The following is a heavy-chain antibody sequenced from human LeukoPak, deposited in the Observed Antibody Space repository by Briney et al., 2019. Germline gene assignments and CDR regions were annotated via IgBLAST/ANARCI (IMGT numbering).Heavy chain of an antibody. J-gene: IGHJ4*02. Sequence: SETLSLTCTVSGGPIGNYYWSWIRQPPGKGLEWIGHYYYSGSTRYNPSLEGRAIISVDTSINQLSLKVSSVTAADTAVYYCVRDGKDGFNFDFWGPGTLVTVSS. CDR2: YYYSGST. CDR3: VRDGKDGFNFDF. D-gene: IGHD5-24*01. V-gene: IGHV4-59*01. CDR1: GGPIGNYY.